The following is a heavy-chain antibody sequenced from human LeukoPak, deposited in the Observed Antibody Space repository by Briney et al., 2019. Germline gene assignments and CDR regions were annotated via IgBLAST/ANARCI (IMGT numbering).Heavy chain of an antibody. CDR2: IRYDGSNK. J-gene: IGHJ6*03. V-gene: IGHV3-30*02. CDR1: GFTFSSCG. D-gene: IGHD6-13*01. CDR3: AKIIAAAGYYYYYYYMDV. Sequence: GGSLRLSCAASGFTFSSCGMHWVRQAPGKGLEWVAFIRYDGSNKYYADSVKGRFTISRDNSKNTLYLQMNSLRAEDTAVYYCAKIIAAAGYYYYYYYMDVWGKGTTVTASS.